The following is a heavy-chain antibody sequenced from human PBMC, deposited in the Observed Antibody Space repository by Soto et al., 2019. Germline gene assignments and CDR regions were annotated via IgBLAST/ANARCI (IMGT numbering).Heavy chain of an antibody. J-gene: IGHJ4*02. CDR3: AKEPHNSDREDY. CDR1: GFTFRSYG. Sequence: QVQLVESGGGLVQPGRSLRLSCATSGFTFRSYGMHWVRQAPGKGLEWVAFMSYEGSNKYYGESVRGRFTISRDNSRATLYLQMNNLRHEDTAVCYCAKEPHNSDREDYWGQGTLVTVSS. V-gene: IGHV3-30*18. CDR2: MSYEGSNK. D-gene: IGHD1-20*01.